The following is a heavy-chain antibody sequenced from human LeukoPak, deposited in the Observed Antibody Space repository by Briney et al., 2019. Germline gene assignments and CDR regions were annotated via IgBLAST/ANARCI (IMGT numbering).Heavy chain of an antibody. D-gene: IGHD3-3*01. Sequence: PGRSLRLSCAASGFTFSSYWMSWVRQAPGKGLGWVANIKQDGSEKYYVDSVKGRFTISRDNAKNSLYLQMNSLRAEGTAVYYCARDRQEWLLSYYYYGMDVWGQGTTVTVSS. CDR1: GFTFSSYW. CDR2: IKQDGSEK. CDR3: ARDRQEWLLSYYYYGMDV. J-gene: IGHJ6*02. V-gene: IGHV3-7*03.